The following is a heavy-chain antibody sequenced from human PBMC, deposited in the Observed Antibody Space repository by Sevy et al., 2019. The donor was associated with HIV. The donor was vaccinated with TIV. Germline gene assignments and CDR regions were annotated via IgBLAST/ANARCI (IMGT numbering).Heavy chain of an antibody. CDR1: GFTFSSYA. CDR2: ISYDGSNK. CDR3: VREYHGPYYGMDV. Sequence: GGSLRLSCAASGFTFSSYAMHWVRQAPGKGLEWVAVISYDGSNKYYADSVKGRFTISRDNSKNTLYLQMNSLRAEDTAVYYCVREYHGPYYGMDVWGQGTTVTVSS. D-gene: IGHD2-2*01. J-gene: IGHJ6*02. V-gene: IGHV3-30-3*01.